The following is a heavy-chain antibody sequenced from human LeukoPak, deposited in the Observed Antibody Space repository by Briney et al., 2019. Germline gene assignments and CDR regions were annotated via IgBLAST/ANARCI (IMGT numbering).Heavy chain of an antibody. CDR2: ISAYNGNT. CDR3: ATQAELRFLEWLYFDY. CDR1: GYTFTSYD. J-gene: IGHJ4*02. D-gene: IGHD3-3*01. V-gene: IGHV1-18*01. Sequence: ASVKVSCKASGYTFTSYDINWVRQATGQGLEWMGWISAYNGNTNYAQKLQGRVTMTTDTSTSTAYMELRSLRSDDTAVYYCATQAELRFLEWLYFDYWGQGTLVTVSS.